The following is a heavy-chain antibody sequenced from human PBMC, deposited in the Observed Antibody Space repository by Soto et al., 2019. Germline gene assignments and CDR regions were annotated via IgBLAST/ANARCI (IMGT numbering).Heavy chain of an antibody. D-gene: IGHD3-10*01. CDR3: ARESGWFGISWFDP. CDR2: IYTSGST. Sequence: SETLSLPCTVSGGSISSYYWSWIRQPAGKGLEWIGRIYTSGSTNYNPSLTSRVTMSVDTSKNQLSLKLSSVTAGDTAVYYCARESGWFGISWFDPWGQGTLVTFSS. CDR1: GGSISSYY. V-gene: IGHV4-4*07. J-gene: IGHJ5*02.